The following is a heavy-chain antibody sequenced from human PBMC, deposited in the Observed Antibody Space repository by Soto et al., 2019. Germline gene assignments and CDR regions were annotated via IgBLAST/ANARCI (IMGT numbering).Heavy chain of an antibody. CDR2: IIPISGTA. V-gene: IGHV1-69*01. CDR3: ARSQGSSTSLEIYYYYYYGMDV. J-gene: IGHJ6*02. Sequence: QVQLVQSGAEVKKPGSSVKVSCKASGGTFSSYAISWVRQAPGQGLEWMGGIIPISGTANYAQKSQGRVTITADESTNMELSSLRSEDTAVYYCARSQGSSTSLEIYYYYYYGMDVWGQGTTVTVSS. D-gene: IGHD2-2*01. CDR1: GGTFSSYA.